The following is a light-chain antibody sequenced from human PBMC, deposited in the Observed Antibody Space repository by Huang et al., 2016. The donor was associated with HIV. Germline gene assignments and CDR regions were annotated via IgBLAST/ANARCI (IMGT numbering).Light chain of an antibody. CDR1: QSALHHSNNKNC. V-gene: IGKV4-1*01. CDR3: HQYYNTPYT. J-gene: IGKJ2*01. Sequence: DIVMTQSPDSLAVSLGERATINCKSSQSALHHSNNKNCFAWFQQKPGQPPKLLSYCASSRESGVPDRFSGSGSGTDFTLTISSLQAEDVAVYYCHQYYNTPYTFGQGTKLEIK. CDR2: CAS.